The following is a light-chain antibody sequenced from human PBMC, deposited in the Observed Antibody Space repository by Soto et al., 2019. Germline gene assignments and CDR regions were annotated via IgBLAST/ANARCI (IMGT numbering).Light chain of an antibody. V-gene: IGKV3-20*01. CDR2: GAS. J-gene: IGKJ3*01. CDR3: QQYGSSPEA. CDR1: QSVSSSY. Sequence: EIVLTQSPGTLSLSPGERATLSCRASQSVSSSYLAWYQQKPGQAPRLLIYGASSRATGIPERLSGSGSGTDFTLTISRLEPEDFAVYYCQQYGSSPEAFGPGTKVDI.